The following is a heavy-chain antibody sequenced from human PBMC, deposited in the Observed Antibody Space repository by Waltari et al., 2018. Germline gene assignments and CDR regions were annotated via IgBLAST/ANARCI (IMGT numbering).Heavy chain of an antibody. D-gene: IGHD3-10*01. V-gene: IGHV3-7*01. Sequence: FSGYWMGWVRQTPGKGLEWVANINYDGRQKYYVDSVKGRFAISRDNAKNSVYLQMNSLRVEDTAIYYCAKSRGFEYWGQGALITVSS. CDR3: AKSRGFEY. CDR2: INYDGRQK. CDR1: FSGYW. J-gene: IGHJ4*02.